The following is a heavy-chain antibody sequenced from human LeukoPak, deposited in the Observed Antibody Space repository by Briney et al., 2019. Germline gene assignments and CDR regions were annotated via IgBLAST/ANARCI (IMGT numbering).Heavy chain of an antibody. Sequence: GGSLRLSCVASGFTFSSYWMHWVRQDPRKGLVWVSRISGDGRNINYADSVRGRFTISRDNAKNTPYLQMNTLRVEDTAVYYCARGLLSCSSTSCYVDYWGQGTLVTVSS. CDR3: ARGLLSCSSTSCYVDY. D-gene: IGHD2-2*01. CDR2: ISGDGRNI. J-gene: IGHJ4*02. V-gene: IGHV3-74*01. CDR1: GFTFSSYW.